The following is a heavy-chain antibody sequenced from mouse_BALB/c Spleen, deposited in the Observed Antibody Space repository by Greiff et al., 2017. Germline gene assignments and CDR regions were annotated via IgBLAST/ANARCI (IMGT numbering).Heavy chain of an antibody. V-gene: IGHV2-6-2*01. Sequence: VKLVESGPDLVAPSQSLSITCTVSGFSLTSYGVHWVRQPPGKGLEWLVVIWSDGSTTYNSALKSRLSISKDNSKSQVFLKMNSLQTDDTAMYYCARHGEVTATGAMDYWGQGTSVTVSS. CDR3: ARHGEVTATGAMDY. CDR2: IWSDGST. CDR1: GFSLTSYG. J-gene: IGHJ4*01. D-gene: IGHD1-2*01.